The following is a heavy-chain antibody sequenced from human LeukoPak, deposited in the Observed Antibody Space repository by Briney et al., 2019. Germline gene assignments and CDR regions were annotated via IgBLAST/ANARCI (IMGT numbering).Heavy chain of an antibody. D-gene: IGHD3-10*01. CDR2: IYYSGST. CDR3: ARTSRHFYGSGSNLTPWPADMDV. V-gene: IGHV4-59*01. CDR1: GGSINSYY. J-gene: IGHJ6*02. Sequence: SETLSLTCTVSGGSINSYYWTWIRQPPGRGLEWIGYIYYSGSTHYNPSLNSRVTISMDTSKNHFSLKLSSVTAADTAIYYCARTSRHFYGSGSNLTPWPADMDVWGQGTKVTVSS.